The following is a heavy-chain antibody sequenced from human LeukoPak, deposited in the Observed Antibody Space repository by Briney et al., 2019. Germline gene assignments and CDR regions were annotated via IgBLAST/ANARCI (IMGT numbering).Heavy chain of an antibody. CDR2: IYSGGST. J-gene: IGHJ4*02. D-gene: IGHD4-17*01. CDR1: GFTVSSNY. Sequence: GGSLRLSCAASGFTVSSNYLSWVRHAPGKGLEWVSVIYSGGSTYYADSVKGRFTISRDNSKNTLYLQMNSLRAEDTAVYYCARDAYGDYRPWDYWGQGTLVTVSS. CDR3: ARDAYGDYRPWDY. V-gene: IGHV3-66*01.